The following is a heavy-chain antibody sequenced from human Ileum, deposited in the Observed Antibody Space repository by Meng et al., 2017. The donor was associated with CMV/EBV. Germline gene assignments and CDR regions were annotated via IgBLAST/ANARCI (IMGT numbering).Heavy chain of an antibody. Sequence: SGYTFTSYYMQWVRQAPGQGLEWMGIINPSGGSTSYAQKFQGRVTMTRDTSTSTVYMELSSLRSEDTAVYYCARDQGYSSGWSDFDYWGQGTLVTVSS. D-gene: IGHD6-19*01. CDR2: INPSGGST. V-gene: IGHV1-46*01. CDR1: GYTFTSYY. J-gene: IGHJ4*02. CDR3: ARDQGYSSGWSDFDY.